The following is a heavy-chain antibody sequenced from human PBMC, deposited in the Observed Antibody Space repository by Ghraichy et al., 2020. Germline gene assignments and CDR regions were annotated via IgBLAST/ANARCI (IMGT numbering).Heavy chain of an antibody. D-gene: IGHD1/OR15-1a*01. CDR2: ICRLGSK. V-gene: IGHV3-23*01. J-gene: IGHJ6*02. CDR1: GFNCTKHD. CDR3: AKDLSASGNI. Sequence: WGSLRLSCVASGFNCTKHDMTWVRQAPGKGLEWVAVICRLGSKIYIDSMKGRITISRDSSKNTLHPQIDNLTVDDTAKYFCAKDLSASGNIWGRGTPVTVSS.